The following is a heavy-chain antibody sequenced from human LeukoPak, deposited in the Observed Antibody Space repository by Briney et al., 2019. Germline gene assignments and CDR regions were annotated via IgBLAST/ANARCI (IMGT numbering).Heavy chain of an antibody. CDR2: IYSGGST. CDR1: GFTVSSNY. CDR3: ASSYSSSTSCYLGFDY. J-gene: IGHJ4*02. Sequence: GGSLRLSCAASGFTVSSNYMSWVRQAPGKGLEWVSVIYSGGSTYYADSVKGRFTISRDNSKNTLYLQMNSLRAEDTAVYYCASSYSSSTSCYLGFDYWGQGTLVTVSS. V-gene: IGHV3-53*01. D-gene: IGHD2-2*01.